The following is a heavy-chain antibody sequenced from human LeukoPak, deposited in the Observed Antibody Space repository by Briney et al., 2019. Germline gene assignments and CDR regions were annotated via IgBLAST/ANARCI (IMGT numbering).Heavy chain of an antibody. CDR3: ARDSLVGSTTPVFDY. V-gene: IGHV3-21*04. Sequence: GGSLRLSCAASRFTFSPYSMNWVRQAPGKGLEWVSSIDSTSTYIYYADSVKGRFTISRDNAKYSLYLQMDSLRAEDTAVYYCARDSLVGSTTPVFDYWGQGTLVTVSS. D-gene: IGHD1-26*01. CDR1: RFTFSPYS. CDR2: IDSTSTYI. J-gene: IGHJ4*02.